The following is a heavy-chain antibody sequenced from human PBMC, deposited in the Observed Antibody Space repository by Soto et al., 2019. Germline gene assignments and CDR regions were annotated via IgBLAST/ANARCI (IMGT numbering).Heavy chain of an antibody. J-gene: IGHJ6*02. D-gene: IGHD6-13*01. CDR1: GGSISSYY. V-gene: IGHV4-59*01. Sequence: SETLSLTCTVSGGSISSYYWSWIRQPPGKGLEWIGYIYYSGSTNYNPSLKSRVTISVDTSKNQFSLKLSSVTAADTAVYYCARDGFSSSWYGGFLSRMDVWGQGTTVTVSS. CDR2: IYYSGST. CDR3: ARDGFSSSWYGGFLSRMDV.